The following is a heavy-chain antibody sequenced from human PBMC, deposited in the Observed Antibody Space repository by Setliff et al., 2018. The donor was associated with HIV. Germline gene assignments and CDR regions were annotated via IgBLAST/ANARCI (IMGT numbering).Heavy chain of an antibody. CDR3: ARIRRRITIFGVVTDYGMDV. CDR2: IDWDDDK. CDR1: GFSLSTTGMS. J-gene: IGHJ6*02. D-gene: IGHD3-3*01. V-gene: IGHV2-70*11. Sequence: GSGPTLVNPTQTLTLTCSFSGFSLSTTGMSLSWIRQPPGKALEWLARIDWDDDKYYSTSLKTRLTISKDTSKNQVVLTMTNMDPVDTATYYCARIRRRITIFGVVTDYGMDVWGQGTTVTV.